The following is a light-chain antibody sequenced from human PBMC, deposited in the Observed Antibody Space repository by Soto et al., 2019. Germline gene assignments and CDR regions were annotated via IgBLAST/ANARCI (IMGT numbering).Light chain of an antibody. J-gene: IGKJ3*01. Sequence: EIVMTQSPATLSVSPGERATLSCRASQSVSSDLAWYHQKPGQAPRLLIYGASTRATGIPARFSGSGSGTEFTLTINSLQSEDFATYYCQQSYSTLLFTFGPGTKVDIK. CDR2: GAS. CDR1: QSVSSD. V-gene: IGKV3-15*01. CDR3: QQSYSTLLFT.